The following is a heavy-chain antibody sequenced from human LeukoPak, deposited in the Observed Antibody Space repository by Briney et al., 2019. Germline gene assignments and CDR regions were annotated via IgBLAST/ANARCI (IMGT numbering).Heavy chain of an antibody. CDR1: GFTFNSYG. J-gene: IGHJ4*02. CDR2: IRYDGSKK. Sequence: GGSLRLSCAASGFTFNSYGIHWVRQAPGKGLQWVAFIRYDGSKKYYTDSVKGRFTVSRDNSKNTLYLQMNSLRAEDTAVYYCARDSGSKSGYWGQGTLVTVSS. V-gene: IGHV3-30*02. CDR3: ARDSGSKSGY. D-gene: IGHD1-26*01.